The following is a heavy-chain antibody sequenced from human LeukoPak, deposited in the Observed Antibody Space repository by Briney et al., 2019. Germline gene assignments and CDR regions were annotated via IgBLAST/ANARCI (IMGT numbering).Heavy chain of an antibody. J-gene: IGHJ4*02. CDR3: ARLRTCGGDCYAFDH. CDR1: GYSFTNYW. Sequence: GESLKISCQGSGYSFTNYWIGWVRQMPGKGLEWMGLVFPGDSYTRYSPSFQGQVTFSADKSINTAYLQWSSLKASDTAFYYCARLRTCGGDCYAFDHWGQGTPVTVSS. CDR2: VFPGDSYT. D-gene: IGHD2-21*02. V-gene: IGHV5-51*01.